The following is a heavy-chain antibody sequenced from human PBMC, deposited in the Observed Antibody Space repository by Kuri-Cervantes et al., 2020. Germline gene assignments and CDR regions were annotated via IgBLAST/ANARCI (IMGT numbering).Heavy chain of an antibody. Sequence: SETLSLTCTVSGGSISSSSYYWGWIRQPPGKGLEWIGSIYYSGSTYYNPSLKSRVTISVDTSKNQFSLKLSSVTAADTAVYYCAREIFGGTSGVRYYYYGMDVWGQGTTVTDSS. D-gene: IGHD3-3*01. CDR1: GGSISSSSYY. CDR2: IYYSGST. J-gene: IGHJ6*02. V-gene: IGHV4-39*02. CDR3: AREIFGGTSGVRYYYYGMDV.